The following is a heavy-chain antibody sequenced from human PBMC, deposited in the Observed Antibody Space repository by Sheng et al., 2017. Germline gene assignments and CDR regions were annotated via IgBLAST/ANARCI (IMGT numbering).Heavy chain of an antibody. CDR2: ISGSGGST. CDR1: GFTFSSYG. J-gene: IGHJ4*02. CDR3: AKVGCSGGSCYPYYFDY. Sequence: EVQLVESGGGLVQPGGTLRLSCAASGFTFSSYGMSWVRQAPGKGLEWVSAISGSGGSTYYADSVKGRFTISRDNSKNTLYLQMNSLRAEDTAVYYCAKVGCSGGSCYPYYFDYWGQGTLVTVSS. D-gene: IGHD2-15*01. V-gene: IGHV3-23*04.